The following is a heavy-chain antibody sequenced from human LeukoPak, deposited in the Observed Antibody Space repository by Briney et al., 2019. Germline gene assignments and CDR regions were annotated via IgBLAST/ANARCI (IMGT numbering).Heavy chain of an antibody. CDR1: GFTFDDYG. D-gene: IGHD2-21*02. J-gene: IGHJ4*02. V-gene: IGHV3-20*01. CDR2: IHWNGGST. CDR3: KGRCDGGCHTREFDY. Sequence: RAGGSLRLSCAASGFTFDDYGMSGVGQAPRKGREWVAGIHWNGGSTASAYSVKGRFTVSTDNANNFLYLQMNSPTPEDTAFYCVKGRCDGGCHTREFDYWGQGTLVTVSS.